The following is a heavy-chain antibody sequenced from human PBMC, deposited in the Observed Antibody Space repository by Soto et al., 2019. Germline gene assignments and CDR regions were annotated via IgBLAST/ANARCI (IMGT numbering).Heavy chain of an antibody. CDR3: ARAGLEWSYNWFDP. V-gene: IGHV4-30-4*01. J-gene: IGHJ5*02. CDR1: GGSISSGDYY. D-gene: IGHD3-3*01. CDR2: IYYSGST. Sequence: PSETLSLTCTVSGGSISSGDYYWSWIRQPPGEGLEWIGYIYYSGSTYYNPSLKSRVTISVDTSKNQFSLKLSSVTAADTAVYYCARAGLEWSYNWFDPWGQGTLVTVSS.